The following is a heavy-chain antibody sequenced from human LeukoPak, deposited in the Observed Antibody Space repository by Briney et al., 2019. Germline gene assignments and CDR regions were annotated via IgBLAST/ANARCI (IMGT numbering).Heavy chain of an antibody. D-gene: IGHD3-22*01. CDR2: ISSSSSYI. Sequence: GGSLRLSCAASGFTFSSYSMNWVRQAPGKGLEWVSSISSSSSYIYYADSVKGRFTISRDNAKNSLYLQMNSLRAEDTAVYYCARANEVIIPLYYFDYWGQGTLVTVSS. J-gene: IGHJ4*02. CDR3: ARANEVIIPLYYFDY. CDR1: GFTFSSYS. V-gene: IGHV3-21*01.